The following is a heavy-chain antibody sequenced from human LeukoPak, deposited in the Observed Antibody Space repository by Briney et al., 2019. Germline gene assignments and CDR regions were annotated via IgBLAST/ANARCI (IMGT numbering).Heavy chain of an antibody. CDR3: ARGLRGWGLNSD. CDR1: GFTFSSYS. CDR2: ISSSSSHI. V-gene: IGHV3-21*01. J-gene: IGHJ4*02. Sequence: GGSLRLSCAASGFTFSSYSMNWVRQAPGKGLEWVSSISSSSSHIYYADSVKGRFTISRDNAKNSLYLQMNSLRAEDTAVYYCARGLRGWGLNSDWGQGTLVTVSS. D-gene: IGHD6-19*01.